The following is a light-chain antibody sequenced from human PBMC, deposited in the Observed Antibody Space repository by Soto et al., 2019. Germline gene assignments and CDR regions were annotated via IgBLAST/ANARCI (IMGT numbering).Light chain of an antibody. CDR1: QSVTSTS. CDR2: GAS. J-gene: IGKJ1*01. V-gene: IGKV3-20*01. Sequence: ELVLTQSPGTLSLSPGDRVTLSCRASQSVTSTSLAWYQQKPGQAPRPLIYGASSRATGIPDRFSGSGSGTDFTLTISRLEPEDFAGYYCQEYSPSRQWTFGQGTKVEIK. CDR3: QEYSPSRQWT.